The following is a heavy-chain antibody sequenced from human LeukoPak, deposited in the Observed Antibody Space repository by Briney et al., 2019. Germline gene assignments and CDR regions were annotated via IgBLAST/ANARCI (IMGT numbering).Heavy chain of an antibody. CDR3: ARSFLCYYYYMDV. J-gene: IGHJ6*03. V-gene: IGHV4-34*01. Sequence: SETLSLTCAVYGGSFSGYYWSWIRQPPGKGLEWIGEINHSGSTNYNPSLKSRVTISVDTSKNQFSLKLSSVTAADTAVYYCARSFLCYYYYMDVWGKGTTVTVSS. D-gene: IGHD2-21*01. CDR1: GGSFSGYY. CDR2: INHSGST.